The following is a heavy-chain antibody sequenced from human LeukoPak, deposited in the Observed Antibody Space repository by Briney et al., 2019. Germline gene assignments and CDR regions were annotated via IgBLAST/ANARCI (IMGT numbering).Heavy chain of an antibody. CDR1: GYTFTSYG. J-gene: IGHJ4*02. Sequence: GASVKVSFKASGYTFTSYGISWVRQAPGQGLEWMGWISAYNGNTNYAQKLQGRVTMTTDTSTSTAYMELRSLRSDDTAVYYCAREVGHNWNDQVDYWGQGTLVTVSS. D-gene: IGHD1-1*01. CDR2: ISAYNGNT. V-gene: IGHV1-18*01. CDR3: AREVGHNWNDQVDY.